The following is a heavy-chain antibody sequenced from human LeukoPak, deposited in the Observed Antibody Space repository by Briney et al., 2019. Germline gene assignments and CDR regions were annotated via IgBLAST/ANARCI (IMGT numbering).Heavy chain of an antibody. CDR1: GYTFTGYY. Sequence: ASVKVSCKASGYTFTGYYMHWVRQAPGQGLEWMGWINPNSGGTNYAQKFQGRATMTRDTSINTAFMELSRLRSDDTAVYYCSKTCSGTTCYHYGMDIWGQGTTVTVSS. V-gene: IGHV1-2*02. CDR3: SKTCSGTTCYHYGMDI. D-gene: IGHD2-2*01. J-gene: IGHJ6*02. CDR2: INPNSGGT.